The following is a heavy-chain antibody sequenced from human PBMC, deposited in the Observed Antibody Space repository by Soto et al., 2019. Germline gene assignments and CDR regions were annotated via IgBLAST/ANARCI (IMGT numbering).Heavy chain of an antibody. CDR3: ARLKYCSSTSCSHFDY. V-gene: IGHV5-51*01. CDR1: GYSFTSHW. Sequence: PGESLKISCKGSGYSFTSHWIGWVRQMPGKGLEWMGIIYPGDSDPRYNPSFQGQVTISADKSINTAYLQWSSLKASDTAMYYCARLKYCSSTSCSHFDYWGQGTLVTVSS. J-gene: IGHJ4*02. CDR2: IYPGDSDP. D-gene: IGHD2-2*01.